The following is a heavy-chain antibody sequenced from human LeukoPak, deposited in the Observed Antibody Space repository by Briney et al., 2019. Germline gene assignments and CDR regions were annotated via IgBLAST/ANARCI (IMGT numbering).Heavy chain of an antibody. Sequence: GGSLRLSCAASGFTFSNYDMHWVRQATGKGLEWASGIDSAGDTYYPGSVKGRFTISRENAKNSLYLQMNSLRAGDTAVYYCARGPRAYKYSSSWFFDYWGQGTLVTVSS. CDR3: ARGPRAYKYSSSWFFDY. J-gene: IGHJ4*02. V-gene: IGHV3-13*01. D-gene: IGHD6-13*01. CDR2: IDSAGDT. CDR1: GFTFSNYD.